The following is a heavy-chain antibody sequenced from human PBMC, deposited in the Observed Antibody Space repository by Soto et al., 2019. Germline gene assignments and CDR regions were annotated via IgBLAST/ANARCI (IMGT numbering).Heavy chain of an antibody. CDR3: ATLRRDGSPVE. CDR2: IKYDGSEK. J-gene: IGHJ4*01. D-gene: IGHD1-26*01. V-gene: IGHV3-7*05. CDR1: GFTFSTYW. Sequence: GGSLRLSCAASGFTFSTYWMNWVRQAPGKGLEWVANIKYDGSEKNYADSVMGRLIISRDNARNSLYLHMDSLRADDTAVYYCATLRRDGSPVEWGQGTLVTVSS.